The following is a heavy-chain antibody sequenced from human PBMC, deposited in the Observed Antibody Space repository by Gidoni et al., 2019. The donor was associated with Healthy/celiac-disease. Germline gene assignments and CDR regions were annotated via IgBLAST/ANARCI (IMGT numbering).Heavy chain of an antibody. V-gene: IGHV4-34*01. D-gene: IGHD3-10*01. CDR2: INHSGST. J-gene: IGHJ4*02. CDR1: GGSFSGSY. Sequence: QVQLQPWGAGLLKPSETLSLTCAVYGGSFSGSYWSWIRQPPGKGLEWIGEINHSGSTNYNPSLKSRVTISVDTSKIQFSLKLSSVTAADTAVYYCARGVYYGSGSYPRLGGPDYWGQGTLVTVSS. CDR3: ARGVYYGSGSYPRLGGPDY.